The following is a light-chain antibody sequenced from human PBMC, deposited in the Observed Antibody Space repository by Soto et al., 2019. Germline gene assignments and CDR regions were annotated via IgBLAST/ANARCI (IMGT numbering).Light chain of an antibody. J-gene: IGKJ2*01. CDR2: EAS. CDR1: ESVRSTY. Sequence: DIVLKQSPGILSLSPGDRATLSCRSSESVRSTYLAWYQQKRGQAPRLLIYEASSRASGIPDRFSGSGSGKDFTLTISKVEPEDVAVYYCQQYFNSPYMYTFGQGTVLEI. V-gene: IGKV3-20*01. CDR3: QQYFNSPYMYT.